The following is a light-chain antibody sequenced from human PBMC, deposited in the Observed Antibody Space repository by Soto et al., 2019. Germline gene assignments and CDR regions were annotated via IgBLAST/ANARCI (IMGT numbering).Light chain of an antibody. V-gene: IGKV3-11*01. Sequence: EIVLTQSPDTLSLSPGGRATLSCRASQSVGSSLAWYQQKPGQAPRLLIYDASNRPTGIPARFSGSGSGIDLPLTPPPLELEDFAVYFCQRRSRSLTFAGGTSVE. CDR3: QRRSRSLT. CDR1: QSVGSS. CDR2: DAS. J-gene: IGKJ4*01.